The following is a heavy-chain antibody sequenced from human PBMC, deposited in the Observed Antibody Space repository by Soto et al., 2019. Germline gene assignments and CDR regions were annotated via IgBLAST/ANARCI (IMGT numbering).Heavy chain of an antibody. D-gene: IGHD6-19*01. CDR1: GGTFSSYT. CDR3: AAVADPYYFDY. CDR2: IIPILGIA. Sequence: SVKVSCKASGGTFSSYTISWVRQAPGQGLEWMGRIIPILGIANYAQKFQGRVTITADKSTSTAYMELSSLRSEDTAVYYCAAVADPYYFDYWGQGTLVTVSS. V-gene: IGHV1-69*02. J-gene: IGHJ4*02.